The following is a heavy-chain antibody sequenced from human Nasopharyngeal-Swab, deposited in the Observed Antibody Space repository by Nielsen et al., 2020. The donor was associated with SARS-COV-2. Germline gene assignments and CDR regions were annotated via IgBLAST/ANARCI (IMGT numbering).Heavy chain of an antibody. CDR1: GFSLSTSGMC. V-gene: IGHV2-70*11. D-gene: IGHD3-22*01. CDR2: IDWDDDK. CDR3: ARATYYYDSSCYSQGKVFDY. J-gene: IGHJ4*02. Sequence: SGPTLVKPTQTLTLTCTFSGFSLSTSGMCVSWIRQPPGKALEWLARIDWDDDKYYSTSLKTRLTISKDTSKNQVVLTMTNMDPVDTATYYCARATYYYDSSCYSQGKVFDYWGQGTLVTVSS.